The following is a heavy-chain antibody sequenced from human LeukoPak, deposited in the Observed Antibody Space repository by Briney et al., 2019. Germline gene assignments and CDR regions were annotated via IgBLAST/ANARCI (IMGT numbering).Heavy chain of an antibody. D-gene: IGHD2-15*01. Sequence: GGSLRLSCAASGFTFSNFEMNWVRQAPGKGLEWVSYISSSGGTTYYAGSVKGRFTISRDNAENSLYLQMNSLRAEDTAVYYCARDLEGDCSGDNCYLTPFDYWGQGTLVTVSS. V-gene: IGHV3-48*03. CDR2: ISSSGGTT. CDR3: ARDLEGDCSGDNCYLTPFDY. J-gene: IGHJ4*02. CDR1: GFTFSNFE.